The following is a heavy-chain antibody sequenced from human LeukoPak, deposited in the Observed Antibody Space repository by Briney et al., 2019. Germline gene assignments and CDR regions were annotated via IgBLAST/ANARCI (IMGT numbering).Heavy chain of an antibody. CDR3: ARELVTVTKGFDI. Sequence: SETLSLTCAVSDDSFSSHYWTWIRQPPGMGLEWIGYISYIGSTNYNPSLKSRVTISIDTSKNQFSLKLTSVTAADTAVYYRARELVTVTKGFDIWGQGTMVSVSS. D-gene: IGHD4-17*01. CDR1: DDSFSSHY. V-gene: IGHV4-59*11. CDR2: ISYIGST. J-gene: IGHJ3*02.